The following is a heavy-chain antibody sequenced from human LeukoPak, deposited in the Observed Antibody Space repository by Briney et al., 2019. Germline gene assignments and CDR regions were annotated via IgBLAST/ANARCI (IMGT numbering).Heavy chain of an antibody. CDR2: ISDNGEYR. V-gene: IGHV3-23*01. Sequence: PGGTLRLSCSVSGLSISRYGMSWVRQAPGKGLEWVSSISDNGEYRHYADYVKGRFTISRDNSKNTLYLQMNSLRAEDTAVYYCANEGYCSSTSCLPHDYWGQGTLVTVSS. D-gene: IGHD2-2*01. CDR3: ANEGYCSSTSCLPHDY. J-gene: IGHJ4*02. CDR1: GLSISRYG.